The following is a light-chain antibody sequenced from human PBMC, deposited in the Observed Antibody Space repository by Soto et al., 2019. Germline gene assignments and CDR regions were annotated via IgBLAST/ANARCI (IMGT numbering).Light chain of an antibody. CDR2: AAS. CDR3: EQYGGSPFT. V-gene: IGKV3-20*01. Sequence: EIVLTQSPGTLSLSPGERATLSCRASQSVSNSYLAWYQQRPGQPPRLLLYAASNGATGIPDRFSGSRSGTDLTITISRLEPEDFAVYYCEQYGGSPFTFGQGTKLEIK. J-gene: IGKJ2*01. CDR1: QSVSNSY.